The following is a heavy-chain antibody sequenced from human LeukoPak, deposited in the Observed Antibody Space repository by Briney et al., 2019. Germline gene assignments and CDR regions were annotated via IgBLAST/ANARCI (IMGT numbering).Heavy chain of an antibody. V-gene: IGHV1-18*01. CDR1: GYTFISYG. J-gene: IGHJ4*02. CDR3: AREGSSGWYDY. CDR2: ISVYNGNT. Sequence: ASVKVSCKASGYTFISYGISWVRQAPGQGLEWMGWISVYNGNTNYAQKLKGRVTMTTDTSTSTAYMELRSLRSDDAAVYYCAREGSSGWYDYWGQGTLVTVSS. D-gene: IGHD6-13*01.